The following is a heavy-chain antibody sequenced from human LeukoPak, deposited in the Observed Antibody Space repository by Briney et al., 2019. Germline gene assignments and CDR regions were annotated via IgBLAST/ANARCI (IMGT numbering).Heavy chain of an antibody. V-gene: IGHV3-74*01. Sequence: GGSLRLSCAASGFTFSSYWMHWVRQVPGKGLVWVSRTSSDGTSTTYADSVKGRFTISRDNAKNTLYLQMNSLRADDTAVYYCVRPRVDTAMVVSFPYYFDYWGQGTLVTVSS. J-gene: IGHJ4*02. CDR3: VRPRVDTAMVVSFPYYFDY. CDR2: TSSDGTST. D-gene: IGHD5-18*01. CDR1: GFTFSSYW.